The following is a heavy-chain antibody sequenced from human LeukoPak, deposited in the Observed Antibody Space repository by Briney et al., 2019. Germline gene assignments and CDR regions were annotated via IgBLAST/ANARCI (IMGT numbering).Heavy chain of an antibody. Sequence: SETLSLTCTVSGGSISSGDYYWSWIRQPPGKGLEWIGHIFYSGGTYYNPSLRSRVSISVGTPKKQFSLKLSSVTAADTAVYYCARVYGPRHYYGMDVWGQGTTVTVSS. CDR3: ARVYGPRHYYGMDV. CDR1: GGSISSGDYY. CDR2: IFYSGGT. J-gene: IGHJ6*02. V-gene: IGHV4-30-4*02. D-gene: IGHD3-10*01.